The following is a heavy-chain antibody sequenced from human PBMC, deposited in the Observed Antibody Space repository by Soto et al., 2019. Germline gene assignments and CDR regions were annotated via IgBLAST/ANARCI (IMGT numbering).Heavy chain of an antibody. J-gene: IGHJ2*01. V-gene: IGHV3-23*01. Sequence: PRKGLEWVSGISGSGGSIYYADSVKGRFTISRDNSKNTLYLQMNSLRAEVTVFFFQAEDGIRDTVPVSAFLLNRSSDL. D-gene: IGHD2-15*01. CDR3: AEDGIRDTVPVSAFLLNRSSDL. CDR2: ISGSGGSI.